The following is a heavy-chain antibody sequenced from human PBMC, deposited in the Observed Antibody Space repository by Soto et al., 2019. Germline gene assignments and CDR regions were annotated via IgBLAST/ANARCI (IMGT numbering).Heavy chain of an antibody. D-gene: IGHD3-22*01. J-gene: IGHJ6*02. CDR1: GHTFTSYG. CDR2: ISAYDGNT. CDR3: ARGGYYDSSGSRNYYYYGMNV. Sequence: ASVKVSCKASGHTFTSYGIDWVRQAPGQGREWLGWISAYDGNTKYAQMLQGRVSLTTDTSTNTAYMELRSLGSDDTAMYFCARGGYYDSSGSRNYYYYGMNVWGQGTTVTVS. V-gene: IGHV1-18*01.